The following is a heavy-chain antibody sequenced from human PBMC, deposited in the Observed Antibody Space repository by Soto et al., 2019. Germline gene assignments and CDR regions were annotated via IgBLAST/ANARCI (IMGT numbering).Heavy chain of an antibody. D-gene: IGHD2-8*01. V-gene: IGHV1-46*01. CDR2: INPSGGST. J-gene: IGHJ4*02. CDR1: GYTFTSYY. CDR3: ARDLNGAPGGGY. Sequence: ASVKVSCKASGYTFTSYYMHRVRQAPGQGLEWMGIINPSGGSTSYAQKFQGRVTLTTDTSTSTAYMDLRSLTSDDTAIYYCARDLNGAPGGGYWGQGTLVTVSS.